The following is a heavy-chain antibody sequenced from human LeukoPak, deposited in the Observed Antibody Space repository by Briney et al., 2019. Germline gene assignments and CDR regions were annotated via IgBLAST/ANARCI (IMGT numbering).Heavy chain of an antibody. CDR3: AEENDYGDY. Sequence: ASVKVSCKASGGTFSSYAISWVRQAPGQGLEWMGRIIPIFGTANYAQKFKGRVTITTDESTSTAYMELSSLRSEDTAVYYCAEENDYGDYWGQGTLVTVSS. CDR1: GGTFSSYA. V-gene: IGHV1-69*05. J-gene: IGHJ4*02. D-gene: IGHD2/OR15-2a*01. CDR2: IIPIFGTA.